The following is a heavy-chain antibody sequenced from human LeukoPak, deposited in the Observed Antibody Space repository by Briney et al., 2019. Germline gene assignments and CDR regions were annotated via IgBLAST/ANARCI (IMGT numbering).Heavy chain of an antibody. CDR1: GFTFSSYA. V-gene: IGHV3-30-3*01. D-gene: IGHD3-10*01. Sequence: GGSLRLSCAASGFTFSSYAMHWVRQAPGKGLEWVAVISYDGSNKYYADSVKGRFTISRDNSKNTLYLQMNSLRAEDTAVYYCARDPRWFGDYYYYGMDVWGQGTTVTVSS. CDR2: ISYDGSNK. J-gene: IGHJ6*02. CDR3: ARDPRWFGDYYYYGMDV.